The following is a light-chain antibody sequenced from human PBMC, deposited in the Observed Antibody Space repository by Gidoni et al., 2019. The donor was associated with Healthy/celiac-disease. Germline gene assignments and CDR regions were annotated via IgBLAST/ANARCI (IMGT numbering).Light chain of an antibody. CDR1: KDISNY. V-gene: IGKV1-33*01. CDR2: DAS. Sequence: DIQMTQSPSSLSASVGDRVTITCQASKDISNYLNWYQQKPGKAPKLLIYDASNLETGVPSRFIGSGSGTDFTFTISRLQPEDIATYYCQQYDNLPLTFGGGTKVEIK. CDR3: QQYDNLPLT. J-gene: IGKJ4*01.